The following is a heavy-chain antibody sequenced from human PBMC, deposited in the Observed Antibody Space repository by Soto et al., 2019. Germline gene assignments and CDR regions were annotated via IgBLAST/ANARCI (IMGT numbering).Heavy chain of an antibody. CDR2: IFHSGST. J-gene: IGHJ3*02. Sequence: QLQLQESGPGLLKPSETLSLICTVSGGSLTSSIYSWGWIRQPPGEGLEWIGNIFHSGSTYYNPSLKSRVPRSVDTSKNQFSLKLSSVTAADTAVYYCASPTDSGYCSGDSCYSEAFEIWGQGTKVTVSS. D-gene: IGHD2-15*01. V-gene: IGHV4-39*01. CDR3: ASPTDSGYCSGDSCYSEAFEI. CDR1: GGSLTSSIYS.